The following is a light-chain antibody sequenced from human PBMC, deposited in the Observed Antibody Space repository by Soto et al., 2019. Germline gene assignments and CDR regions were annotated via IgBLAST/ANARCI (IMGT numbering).Light chain of an antibody. J-gene: IGKJ2*01. CDR2: AAS. CDR1: QEISSF. V-gene: IGKV1-9*01. CDR3: QQLSSYPQT. Sequence: DIQLTQSPSFLSASVGDRVTITCRASQEISSFFAWDQQKPGKAPKLLIYAASTLLSGVPSRFSASGSGTEFTLTISSLQPEDSAAYYCQQLSSYPQTFGQGTKLEI.